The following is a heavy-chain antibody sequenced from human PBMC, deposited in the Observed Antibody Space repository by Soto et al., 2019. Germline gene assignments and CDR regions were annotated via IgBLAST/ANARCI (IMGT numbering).Heavy chain of an antibody. J-gene: IGHJ4*02. Sequence: PSETLSRTCTVSGGSISSYYWSWIRQPPGKGLEWIGYIYYSGSTNYNPSLKSRVTISVDASKNQFSLKLSSVTAADTAVYYCARHAGAYFYYWGQGTLVTVSS. CDR3: ARHAGAYFYY. CDR1: GGSISSYY. V-gene: IGHV4-59*08. D-gene: IGHD2-8*02. CDR2: IYYSGST.